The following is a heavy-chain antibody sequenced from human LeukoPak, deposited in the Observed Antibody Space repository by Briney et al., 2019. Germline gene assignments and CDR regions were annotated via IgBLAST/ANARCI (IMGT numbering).Heavy chain of an antibody. V-gene: IGHV1-46*01. CDR2: INPSGGSA. CDR1: GDTFTSYR. D-gene: IGHD3-10*01. Sequence: ASVKVSCKASGDTFTSYRVHWVRQAPGQGLEWMGIINPSGGSATHAQKFQGRITMTRDTSTSTLYMELSSLRSEDTAVHYCARGLGSGSYDGFWGQGTLVTVSS. J-gene: IGHJ4*02. CDR3: ARGLGSGSYDGF.